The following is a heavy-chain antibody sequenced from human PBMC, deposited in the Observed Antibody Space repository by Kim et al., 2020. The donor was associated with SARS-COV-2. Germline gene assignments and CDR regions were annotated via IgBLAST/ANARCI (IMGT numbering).Heavy chain of an antibody. Sequence: KGRFTISSDNSKNTLYLQMNSLRAEDTAVYYCAKGFGPNRVRAYYYGMDVWGQGTTVTVSS. D-gene: IGHD3-10*01. CDR3: AKGFGPNRVRAYYYGMDV. J-gene: IGHJ6*02. V-gene: IGHV3-23*01.